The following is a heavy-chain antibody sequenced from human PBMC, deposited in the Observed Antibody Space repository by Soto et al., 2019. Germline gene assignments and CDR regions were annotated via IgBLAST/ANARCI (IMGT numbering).Heavy chain of an antibody. Sequence: ASVKVSCKASGYTFTSYDINWVRQATGQGLEWMGWMDPTSGNTGYAKKFQGRDTMTRNTSISTAYMELCSLRSEDTAAYYCARLPGYSDYYYCMDVWGRGTTVTVSS. CDR1: GYTFTSYD. J-gene: IGHJ6*02. V-gene: IGHV1-8*01. D-gene: IGHD3-22*01. CDR2: MDPTSGNT. CDR3: ARLPGYSDYYYCMDV.